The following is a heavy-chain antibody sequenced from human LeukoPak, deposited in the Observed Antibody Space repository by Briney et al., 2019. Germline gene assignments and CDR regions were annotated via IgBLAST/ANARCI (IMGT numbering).Heavy chain of an antibody. CDR3: ARARSPGYRSLDY. J-gene: IGHJ4*02. V-gene: IGHV4-4*02. Sequence: GTLSLTCAVSGGSISSSNWWSWGRQPPGKGLEWIGEIYHSGSTNYNPSLKSRVTISVDKSKNQFSLKLSSVTAADTAVYYCARARSPGYRSLDYWGQGTLVTVSS. CDR2: IYHSGST. CDR1: GGSISSSNW. D-gene: IGHD6-19*01.